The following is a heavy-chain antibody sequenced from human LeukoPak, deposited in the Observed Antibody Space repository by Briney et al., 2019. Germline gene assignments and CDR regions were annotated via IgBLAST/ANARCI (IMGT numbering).Heavy chain of an antibody. CDR2: IIPIFGTA. CDR3: ARDRGTFDAFDI. J-gene: IGHJ3*02. D-gene: IGHD3-10*01. V-gene: IGHV1-69*13. Sequence: SVKVSCKASGGTFSSYAISWVRQAPGQGLEWMGGIIPIFGTANYAQKFQGRVTITADESTSTAYMELSSLRSEDTAVYYCARDRGTFDAFDIWGQGTMVTVSS. CDR1: GGTFSSYA.